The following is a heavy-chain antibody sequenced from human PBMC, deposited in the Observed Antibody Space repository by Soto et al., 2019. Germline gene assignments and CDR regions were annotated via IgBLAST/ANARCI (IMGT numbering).Heavy chain of an antibody. CDR2: IYTSGST. CDR3: ARACRSNSCCAVFDY. J-gene: IGHJ4*02. V-gene: IGHV4-4*07. Sequence: QVQLQESGPGLLKPSETLALTCTVSGGSISSYYWSWIRQPAGKGLEWIGRIYTSGSTNYNPSLKRRVTMSVDTSKNQFSLKLSSVTAADTAVYYCARACRSNSCCAVFDYWGQGTLVTVSS. CDR1: GGSISSYY. D-gene: IGHD2-2*01.